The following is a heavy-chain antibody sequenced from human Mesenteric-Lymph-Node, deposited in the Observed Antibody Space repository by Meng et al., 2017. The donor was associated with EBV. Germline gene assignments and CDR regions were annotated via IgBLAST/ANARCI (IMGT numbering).Heavy chain of an antibody. V-gene: IGHV3-23*01. CDR2: IGGSGGRT. J-gene: IGHJ4*02. CDR3: ARVTTGSYSRFDF. D-gene: IGHD1-26*01. CDR1: GCTFRIYW. Sequence: QLLGCVVGLVPSGWALVLSCADSGCTFRIYWMTWVRQAPGKGLEWVASIGGSGGRTDNADSVKGRFTVSRDNSKNTLFLQMNSLRADDTALYYCARVTTGSYSRFDFWGQGTLVTVSS.